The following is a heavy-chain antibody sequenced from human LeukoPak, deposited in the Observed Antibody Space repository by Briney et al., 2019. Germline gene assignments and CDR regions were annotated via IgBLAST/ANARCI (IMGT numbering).Heavy chain of an antibody. J-gene: IGHJ3*02. Sequence: ASVKVSCKASGYTFTSYDINWVRQATGQGLEWMGWMNPNSGNTGYAQKFQGRVTMTRNTSISTAYMELSSLRSEDTAVCYCAVGVAAYYDAFDIWGQGTMVTVSS. V-gene: IGHV1-8*01. CDR1: GYTFTSYD. D-gene: IGHD2-15*01. CDR3: AVGVAAYYDAFDI. CDR2: MNPNSGNT.